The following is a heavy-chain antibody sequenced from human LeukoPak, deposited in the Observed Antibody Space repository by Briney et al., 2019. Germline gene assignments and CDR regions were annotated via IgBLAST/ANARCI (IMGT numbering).Heavy chain of an antibody. Sequence: GGSLRLSCAASGFTFDDYSMHWVRQVPGKGLQWVSLITWDGGSTFYADSVKGRFTISRDNSKKSLSLQMYGLRLEDTALYYCARERGRVIDYWGQGTLVTVSS. CDR1: GFTFDDYS. J-gene: IGHJ4*02. D-gene: IGHD1-26*01. CDR2: ITWDGGST. CDR3: ARERGRVIDY. V-gene: IGHV3-43*01.